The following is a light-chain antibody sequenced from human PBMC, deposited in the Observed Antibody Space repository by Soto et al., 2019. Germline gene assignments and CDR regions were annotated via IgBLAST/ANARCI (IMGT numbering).Light chain of an antibody. CDR2: WAS. J-gene: IGKJ4*01. CDR1: QNLFYTSSNKSY. CDR3: RQYYSAPQA. V-gene: IGKV4-1*01. Sequence: DTVMTQSPDSLAVSLGETATIKCKSSQNLFYTSSNKSYLAWYQQKPGQRPRLLIYWASTRESGVPDRFSGSGSGTDFTLSISNLQADDVAVYYCRQYYSAPQAFGGGTKVEI.